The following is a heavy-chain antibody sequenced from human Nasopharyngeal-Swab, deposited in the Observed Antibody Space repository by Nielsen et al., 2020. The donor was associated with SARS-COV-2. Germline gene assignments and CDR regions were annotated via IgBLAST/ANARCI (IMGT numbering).Heavy chain of an antibody. CDR3: AKEGATGWFDP. V-gene: IGHV4-39*07. Sequence: SETLSLTCTVSGGSISSSTYYWGWIRQPPGKGLEWIGNIYYSGSTYYNPSLKSRVTISLDTSKNQFSLRLRSVTAADTAVYYCAKEGATGWFDPWGQGTLVTVSS. CDR2: IYYSGST. CDR1: GGSISSSTYY. J-gene: IGHJ5*02.